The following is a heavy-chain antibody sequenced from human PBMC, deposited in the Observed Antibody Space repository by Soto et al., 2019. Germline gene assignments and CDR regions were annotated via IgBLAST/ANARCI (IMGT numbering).Heavy chain of an antibody. CDR2: IYYSGST. Sequence: QVQLQESGPGLVKPSETLSLTCTVSGGSISSYYWSWIRQPPGKGLEWIGYIYYSGSTNYTPSLKGRVTISVDTPKNQFSLKLSSVTAADTAVYYCARDYGDRAFDIWGQGTMVTVSS. V-gene: IGHV4-59*01. D-gene: IGHD4-17*01. CDR3: ARDYGDRAFDI. CDR1: GGSISSYY. J-gene: IGHJ3*02.